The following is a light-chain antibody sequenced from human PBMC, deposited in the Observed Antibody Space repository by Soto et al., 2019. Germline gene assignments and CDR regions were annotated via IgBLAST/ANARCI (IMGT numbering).Light chain of an antibody. CDR2: DAS. V-gene: IGKV3-11*01. J-gene: IGKJ2*01. CDR3: KQRSNWPPYT. CDR1: QSVSSY. Sequence: EIVLTQSPATLSLSPGERATLSCRASQSVSSYLAWYQQKPGQAPRLLIYDASNRATGIPARFSGSGSGTDVTLTVSRLEPKDFAGYYCKQRSNWPPYTFGPGTKLEIK.